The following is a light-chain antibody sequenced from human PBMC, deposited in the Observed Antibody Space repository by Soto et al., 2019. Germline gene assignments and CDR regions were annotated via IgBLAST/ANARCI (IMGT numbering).Light chain of an antibody. V-gene: IGKV1-39*01. CDR2: AAS. Sequence: DIQMTQSPSSLSASVGDRVTITCRASQSISSYLNWYQQKPGKAPKLLIYAASSLQSGVPSRLRGRGFWKDFPLPIRRLQPEDFATFFRPQSYRTPWTVRQGTQVDIK. CDR3: PQSYRTPWT. J-gene: IGKJ1*01. CDR1: QSISSY.